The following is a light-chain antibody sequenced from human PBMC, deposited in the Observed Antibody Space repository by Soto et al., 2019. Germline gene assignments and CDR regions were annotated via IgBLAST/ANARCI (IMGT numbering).Light chain of an antibody. CDR2: AAS. CDR1: ESIDNW. V-gene: IGKV1-5*01. J-gene: IGKJ1*01. Sequence: DVRMTQSPSALSASVGDTVTITCRASESIDNWLAWYQQKPGKAPKLLIFAASTLVRGVPSRFSGRGSGTEFTLTISSLQADDYATFYCQQYHTDWTFGQGTNVDI. CDR3: QQYHTDWT.